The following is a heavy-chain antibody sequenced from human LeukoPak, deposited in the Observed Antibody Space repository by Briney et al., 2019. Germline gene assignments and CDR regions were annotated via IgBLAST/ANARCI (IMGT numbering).Heavy chain of an antibody. J-gene: IGHJ4*02. V-gene: IGHV4-61*02. CDR2: IYTSGST. CDR1: GGSISSGSYC. CDR3: ARGADYYDSSGYCDY. Sequence: SETLSLTCTVSGGSISSGSYCWSWIRQPAGKGLEWIGRIYTSGSTNYNPSLKSRVTISVDTSKNQFSLKLSSVTAADTAVYYCARGADYYDSSGYCDYWGQGTLVTVSS. D-gene: IGHD3-22*01.